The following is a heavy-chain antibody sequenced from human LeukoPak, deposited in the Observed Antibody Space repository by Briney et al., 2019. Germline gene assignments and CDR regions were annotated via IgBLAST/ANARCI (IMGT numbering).Heavy chain of an antibody. CDR1: GFTFDDYA. D-gene: IGHD5-18*01. CDR3: AKASFVRGYSYGRFDY. V-gene: IGHV3-9*01. Sequence: PGGSLRLSCAASGFTFDDYAMHWVRQAPGKGLEWVSGISWNSGSIGYADSVKGRFTISRDNAKNSLYLQMNSLRAEVTALYYCAKASFVRGYSYGRFDYWGQGTLITVSS. J-gene: IGHJ4*02. CDR2: ISWNSGSI.